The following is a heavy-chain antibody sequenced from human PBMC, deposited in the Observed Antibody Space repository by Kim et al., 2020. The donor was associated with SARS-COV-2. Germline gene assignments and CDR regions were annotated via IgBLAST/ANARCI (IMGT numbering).Heavy chain of an antibody. CDR3: AKDPSYDSGSYRHYGMDV. J-gene: IGHJ6*02. V-gene: IGHV3-23*01. CDR1: GFTFSSYA. D-gene: IGHD3-10*01. Sequence: GGSLRLSCVASGFTFSSYAMSWVRQAPGKGLEWVSAISGSGGSTYYADSVKGRFTISRDNSKNTLYLQMNSLRAEDTAVYYCAKDPSYDSGSYRHYGMDVWGQGTTGTVSS. CDR2: ISGSGGST.